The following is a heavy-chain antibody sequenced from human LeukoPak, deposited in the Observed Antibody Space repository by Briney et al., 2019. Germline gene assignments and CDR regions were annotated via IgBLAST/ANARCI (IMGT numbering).Heavy chain of an antibody. V-gene: IGHV1-18*01. D-gene: IGHD2-2*01. Sequence: ASVKVSCKASGYTFTGYGISWVRQAPGQGLEWMGWISAYNGNTNYAQKLQGRVTMTTDTSTSTAYMELRSLRSDDTAVYYCARDSPRSYCSSTSCYANWFDPWGQGTLVTVSS. CDR2: ISAYNGNT. CDR3: ARDSPRSYCSSTSCYANWFDP. CDR1: GYTFTGYG. J-gene: IGHJ5*02.